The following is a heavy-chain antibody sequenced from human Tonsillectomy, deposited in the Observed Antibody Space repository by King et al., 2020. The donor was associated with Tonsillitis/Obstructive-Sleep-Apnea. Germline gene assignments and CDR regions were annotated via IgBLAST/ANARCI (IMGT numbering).Heavy chain of an antibody. CDR3: ATYPVRALGYFDY. D-gene: IGHD3-10*01. CDR1: GITFSNYA. V-gene: IGHV3-30*03. J-gene: IGHJ4*02. Sequence: QVQLVQSGGGVVQPGKSLSLSCAVSGITFSNYAINWVRQAPGKGLEWVAVVSFDGNNKYYADSVKGRFTISRDNSINTLFLQMNSLRPDDTAVYYCATYPVRALGYFDYWGQGTLVTVSS. CDR2: VSFDGNNK.